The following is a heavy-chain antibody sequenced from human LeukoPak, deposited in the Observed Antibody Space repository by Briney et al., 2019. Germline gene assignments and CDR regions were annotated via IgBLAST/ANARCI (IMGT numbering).Heavy chain of an antibody. D-gene: IGHD6-19*01. CDR1: GFTFIGYD. Sequence: GGSLRLSCAAPGFTFIGYDMHWVRQVIGKGLEWVSAIGIRGDTHYSGSVKGRFTISRENAESSLYLQMNSLRAEDTAVYYCARGGIQVSGIDEFDYWGQGTLVTVSS. V-gene: IGHV3-13*01. J-gene: IGHJ4*02. CDR2: IGIRGDT. CDR3: ARGGIQVSGIDEFDY.